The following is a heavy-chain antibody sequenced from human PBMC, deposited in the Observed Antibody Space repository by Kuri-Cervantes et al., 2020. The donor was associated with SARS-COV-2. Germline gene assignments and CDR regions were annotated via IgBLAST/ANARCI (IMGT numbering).Heavy chain of an antibody. CDR3: VTDRLGVHDS. CDR1: GFMFSRCG. V-gene: IGHV3-30*03. D-gene: IGHD2-8*01. J-gene: IGHJ4*02. CDR2: ISFDGSIK. Sequence: GESLKISCAASGFMFSRCGMRWVRQAPGKGLEWVAYISFDGSIKDNIVSGKGRFTISRDNSQNTLYLQMNTLRSEDTAVYYCVTDRLGVHDSWGQGTLVTVSS.